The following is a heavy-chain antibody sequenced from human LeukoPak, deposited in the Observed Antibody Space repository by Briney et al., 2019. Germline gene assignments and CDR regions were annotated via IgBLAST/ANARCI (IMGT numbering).Heavy chain of an antibody. CDR3: ARADYGGNPFDY. CDR1: GGTFSSYA. V-gene: IGHV1-69*05. D-gene: IGHD4-23*01. CDR2: IIPIFGTA. J-gene: IGHJ4*02. Sequence: ASVKVSCKASGGTFSSYAISWVRQAPGQGLEWMGGIIPIFGTANYAQKFQGRVTITTDESTGTAYMELSSLRSEDTAVYYCARADYGGNPFDYWGQGTLVTVSS.